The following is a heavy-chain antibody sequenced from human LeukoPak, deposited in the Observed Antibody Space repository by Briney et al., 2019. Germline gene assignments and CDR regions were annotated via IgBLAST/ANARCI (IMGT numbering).Heavy chain of an antibody. CDR2: INHSGST. CDR3: ARGGYEYVWGSYRHYYFDY. Sequence: SETLSLTCAVYGGSFSGYYWSWIRQPPGKGLEWIGEINHSGSTNYNPSLKSRVTISVDTSKNQFSLKLSSVTAADTAVYYCARGGYEYVWGSYRHYYFDYWGQGTLVTVSS. V-gene: IGHV4-34*01. J-gene: IGHJ4*02. D-gene: IGHD3-16*02. CDR1: GGSFSGYY.